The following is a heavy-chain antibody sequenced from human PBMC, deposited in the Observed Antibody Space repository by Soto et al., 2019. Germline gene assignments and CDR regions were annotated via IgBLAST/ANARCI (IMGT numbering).Heavy chain of an antibody. CDR1: GFSLSNARMG. V-gene: IGHV2-26*01. CDR2: IFSNDEK. J-gene: IGHJ4*02. D-gene: IGHD6-19*01. Sequence: QVTLKVSGPVLVKPTETLTLTCTVSGFSLSNARMGVSWIRQPPGKALEWLAHIFSNDEKSYSTSLKSRLTISKDTSKSQVVLTMTNMDPVDTATYYCARILVLAVAGTEYYFDYWGQGTLVTVSS. CDR3: ARILVLAVAGTEYYFDY.